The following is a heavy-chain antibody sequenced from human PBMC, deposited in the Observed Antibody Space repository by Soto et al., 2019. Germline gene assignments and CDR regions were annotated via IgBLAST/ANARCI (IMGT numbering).Heavy chain of an antibody. D-gene: IGHD3-10*01. J-gene: IGHJ6*02. V-gene: IGHV4-39*01. Sequence: QLQLQESGPGLAKPSETLALTCTVSGGSMTSSSFSWVWIRQPPGKGLEWIGSIFYSGSTYYNPSLKSRVTMSVDTSTNQFSLNLNSVTAADTAVYYCARRTHGSGSYFSNWGPPKYNYYGLDVWGQGTTVTVSS. CDR1: GGSMTSSSFS. CDR3: ARRTHGSGSYFSNWGPPKYNYYGLDV. CDR2: IFYSGST.